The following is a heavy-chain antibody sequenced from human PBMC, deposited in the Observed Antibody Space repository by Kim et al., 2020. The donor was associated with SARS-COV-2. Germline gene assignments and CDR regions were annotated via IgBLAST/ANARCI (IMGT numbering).Heavy chain of an antibody. Sequence: SETLSLTCTVSGGSISSDYWSWIRQPPGKGLEWIGYFYSGGSNSYNPSLKSRLTISINTSKTQISLKLTSVTAADTAVYYCARDPRFCSSSSCFGRGMDIWGQGTTVTVSS. CDR3: ARDPRFCSSSSCFGRGMDI. CDR2: FYSGGSN. V-gene: IGHV4-59*13. J-gene: IGHJ6*02. CDR1: GGSISSDY. D-gene: IGHD2-15*01.